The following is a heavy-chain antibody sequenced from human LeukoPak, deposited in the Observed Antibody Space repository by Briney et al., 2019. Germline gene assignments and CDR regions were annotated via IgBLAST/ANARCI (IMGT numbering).Heavy chain of an antibody. CDR2: ISNSRTTIHT. D-gene: IGHD6-6*01. V-gene: IGHV3-48*04. Sequence: PGGSLRLSCSASGFTFSDYPMDWVRQAPGKGLEWTAHISNSRTTIHTYYAGSVRGRFTISRDNAKNLLFLEMNNLRVDDTGVYYCARVKYSDSSFDYWGQGTLVTVSS. J-gene: IGHJ4*02. CDR3: ARVKYSDSSFDY. CDR1: GFTFSDYP.